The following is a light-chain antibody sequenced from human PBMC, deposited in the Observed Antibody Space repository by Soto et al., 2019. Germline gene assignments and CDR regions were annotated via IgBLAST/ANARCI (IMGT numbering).Light chain of an antibody. CDR3: MQTLQTLWT. CDR2: LGS. V-gene: IGKV2-28*01. Sequence: DIVMTQSPLSLPVTPGEPASISCRSNQSLLHRNGYNYLDWYLQKPGQSPQLLIYLGSNRASGVPDRFSGSGSGTHFTLTISRVEAEDVGVYFCMQTLQTLWTFGQGPKVEVK. CDR1: QSLLHRNGYNY. J-gene: IGKJ1*01.